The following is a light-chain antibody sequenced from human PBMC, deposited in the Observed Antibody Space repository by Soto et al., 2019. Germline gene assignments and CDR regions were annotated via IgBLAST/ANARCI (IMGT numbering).Light chain of an antibody. Sequence: QSALTQPASVSGSPGQSITISCTGTSIDVGRYNLVSWYQQHPGKAPKLMIYEGSKRPSGVSNRFSGSKSGNTASLTISGLQAEDEADYYCCSHAGSRVFGGGTKLTVL. J-gene: IGLJ3*02. CDR1: SIDVGRYNL. CDR3: CSHAGSRV. V-gene: IGLV2-23*01. CDR2: EGS.